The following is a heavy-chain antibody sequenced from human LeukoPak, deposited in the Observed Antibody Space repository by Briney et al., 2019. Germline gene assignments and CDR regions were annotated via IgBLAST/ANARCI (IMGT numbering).Heavy chain of an antibody. CDR2: IHYSGST. V-gene: IGHV4-59*01. CDR1: GGSISSYY. D-gene: IGHD3-9*01. J-gene: IGHJ5*02. Sequence: PSETLSLTCTVSGGSISSYYWSWIRQPPGKGLEWIGYIHYSGSTNYNPSLKSRVTISVDTSKNQFSLKLSSVTAADTAAYYCARGGYDILTGYWNWFDPWGQGTLVTVSS. CDR3: ARGGYDILTGYWNWFDP.